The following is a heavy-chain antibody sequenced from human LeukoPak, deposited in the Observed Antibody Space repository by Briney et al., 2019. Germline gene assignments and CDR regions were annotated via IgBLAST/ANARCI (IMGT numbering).Heavy chain of an antibody. CDR1: GFTFSDYY. D-gene: IGHD3-9*01. J-gene: IGHJ6*02. CDR2: ISSSGSTI. Sequence: GGSLRLSCAASGFTFSDYYMSWIRRAPGKRLEWVSYISSSGSTIYYADSVKGRFTISRDNAKNSLYLQMNSLRAEDTAVYYCARGYYDILTGYPPGYYYGMDVWGQGTTVTVSS. CDR3: ARGYYDILTGYPPGYYYGMDV. V-gene: IGHV3-11*01.